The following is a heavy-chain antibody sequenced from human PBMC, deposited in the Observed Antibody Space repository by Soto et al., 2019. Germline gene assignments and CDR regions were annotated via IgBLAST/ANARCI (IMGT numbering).Heavy chain of an antibody. CDR3: AKYILRGYNFIDY. CDR1: GFTFSNYD. Sequence: QVQLVESGGGVVQPGKSLRLSCAASGFTFSNYDMHWVRQAPGKGLEWVALISYDGTNKFYPDSVMGRFTISRDTSKNTLYLQMNSLRAEDTAVYYCAKYILRGYNFIDYWGQGTLVIVS. D-gene: IGHD5-12*01. V-gene: IGHV3-30*18. J-gene: IGHJ4*02. CDR2: ISYDGTNK.